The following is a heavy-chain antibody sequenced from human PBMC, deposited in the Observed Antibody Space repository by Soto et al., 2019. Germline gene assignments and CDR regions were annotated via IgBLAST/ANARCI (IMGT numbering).Heavy chain of an antibody. Sequence: QVQLVQSGAEVKKPGASVKVSCKASGYTFTSYAMHWVRQAPGQRLEWMGWINAGNGNTKYSQKFQGRVTITRDTSAGTAYMELSSLKSEDTAVYYCAESPGGPDGPGDYWGQGTLVTVPS. CDR3: AESPGGPDGPGDY. V-gene: IGHV1-3*01. CDR1: GYTFTSYA. J-gene: IGHJ4*02. CDR2: INAGNGNT. D-gene: IGHD2-15*01.